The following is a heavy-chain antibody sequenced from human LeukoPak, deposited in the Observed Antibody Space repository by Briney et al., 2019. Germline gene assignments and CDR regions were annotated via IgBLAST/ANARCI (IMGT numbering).Heavy chain of an antibody. J-gene: IGHJ5*02. CDR1: GFTFSSYW. Sequence: PRGSLRLSCAASGFTFSSYWMSWVRQAPGKGLEWVANIKEDGNEKYYVDSVKGRFTISRDNAKNSLYLQMNSLRAEDTAVYYCARGSGSPWFDPWGQGTLVTVSS. CDR3: ARGSGSPWFDP. CDR2: IKEDGNEK. D-gene: IGHD1-26*01. V-gene: IGHV3-7*01.